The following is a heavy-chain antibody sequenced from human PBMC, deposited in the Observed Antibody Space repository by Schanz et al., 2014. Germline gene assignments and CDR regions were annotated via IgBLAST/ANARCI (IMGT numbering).Heavy chain of an antibody. CDR2: IYHSGST. D-gene: IGHD6-19*01. CDR1: GGSISSSDW. V-gene: IGHV4-4*02. J-gene: IGHJ5*02. CDR3: ARGHHPHGITVAARGFDP. Sequence: QVQLQESGPGLVKPSGTLSLTCAVSGGSISSSDWWSWVRQPPGKGLEWIGEIYHSGSTNYNPSLKSRVTISVDTPKKQFTRKVTSMTAADTAVYYCARGHHPHGITVAARGFDPWGQGTLVTVSS.